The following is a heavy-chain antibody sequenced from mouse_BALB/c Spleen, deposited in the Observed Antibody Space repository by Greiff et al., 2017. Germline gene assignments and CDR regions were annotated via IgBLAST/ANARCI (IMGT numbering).Heavy chain of an antibody. V-gene: IGHV5-17*02. J-gene: IGHJ4*01. CDR3: ARKDRSYGSSYFYAMDY. CDR2: ISSGSSTI. CDR1: GFTFSSFG. D-gene: IGHD1-1*01. Sequence: EVKVVESGGGLVQPGGSRKLSCAASGFTFSSFGMHWVRQAPEKGLEWVAYISSGSSTIYYADTVKGRFTISRDNPKNTLFLQMTSLRSEDTAMYYCARKDRSYGSSYFYAMDYWGQGTSVTVSS.